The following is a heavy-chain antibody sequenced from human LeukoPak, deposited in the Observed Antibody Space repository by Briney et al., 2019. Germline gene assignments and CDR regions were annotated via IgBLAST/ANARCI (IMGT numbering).Heavy chain of an antibody. J-gene: IGHJ4*02. D-gene: IGHD5-12*01. Sequence: GGSLRLSCAASGFTFSSYGMHWVRQAPGKGLEWAAFIRYDGSNKYYADSVKGRFTISRDNAKNSLYLQMNSLRAEDTAVYYCARVNRGYSGYEDYWGQGTLVTVSS. V-gene: IGHV3-30*02. CDR2: IRYDGSNK. CDR1: GFTFSSYG. CDR3: ARVNRGYSGYEDY.